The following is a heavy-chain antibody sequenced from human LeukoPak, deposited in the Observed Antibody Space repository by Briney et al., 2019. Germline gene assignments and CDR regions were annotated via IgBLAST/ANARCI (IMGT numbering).Heavy chain of an antibody. CDR1: GFSFSNYG. J-gene: IGHJ4*02. CDR2: ISLDGSSK. V-gene: IGHV3-30*18. D-gene: IGHD2-15*01. Sequence: GGSLRLSCAASGFSFSNYGMHWVRQAPGKGLEWVALISLDGSSKYYADSVKGRFTISRDNSKNTLYLQMNSMRDEDTAVYHCAKQGSCSGGSCYAHHFDSWGRGTLVIVSP. CDR3: AKQGSCSGGSCYAHHFDS.